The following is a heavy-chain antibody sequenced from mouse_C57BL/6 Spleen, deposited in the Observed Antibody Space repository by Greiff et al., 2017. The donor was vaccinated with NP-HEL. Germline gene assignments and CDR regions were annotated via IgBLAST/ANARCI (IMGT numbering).Heavy chain of an antibody. J-gene: IGHJ4*01. V-gene: IGHV5-12*01. CDR1: GFTFSDYY. Sequence: EVQVVESGGGLVQPGGSLKLSCAASGFTFSDYYMYWVRQTPEKRLEWVAYISNGGGSTYYPDTVKGRFTISRDNAKNTLYLQMSRLKSEDTAMYYCASPIYYDYDSYYAMDYWGQGTSVTVSS. CDR2: ISNGGGST. D-gene: IGHD2-4*01. CDR3: ASPIYYDYDSYYAMDY.